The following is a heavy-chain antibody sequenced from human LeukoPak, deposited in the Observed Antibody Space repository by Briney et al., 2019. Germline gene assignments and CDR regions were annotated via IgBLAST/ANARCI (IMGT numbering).Heavy chain of an antibody. D-gene: IGHD3-10*01. CDR2: IIPILGIA. J-gene: IGHJ3*02. V-gene: IGHV1-69*04. CDR1: GYTFTGYY. CDR3: ARASQDYYGSGSYYKGGDAFDI. Sequence: SVKVSCKASGYTFTGYYMHWVRQAPGQGLEWMGRIIPILGIANYAQKFQARVTLTADKSTSTAYMELSSLRSDDTAVYYCARASQDYYGSGSYYKGGDAFDIWGQGTMVTVSS.